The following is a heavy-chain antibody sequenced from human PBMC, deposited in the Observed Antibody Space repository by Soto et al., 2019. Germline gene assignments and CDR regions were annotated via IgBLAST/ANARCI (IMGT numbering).Heavy chain of an antibody. J-gene: IGHJ6*02. V-gene: IGHV5-51*01. CDR1: GYSFTSYW. Sequence: PGESLKISCKGSGYSFTSYWIGWVRQMPGKGLEWMGIIYPGDSDTRYSPSFQGQVTISADKSISTAYLQWSSLKASDTAMYYCARLTGYSSPPYYYYYGMDVWGQGTTVTVSS. CDR2: IYPGDSDT. CDR3: ARLTGYSSPPYYYYYGMDV. D-gene: IGHD6-13*01.